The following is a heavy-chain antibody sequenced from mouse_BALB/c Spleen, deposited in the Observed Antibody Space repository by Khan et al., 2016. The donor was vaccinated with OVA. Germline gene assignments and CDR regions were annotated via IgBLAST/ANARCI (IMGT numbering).Heavy chain of an antibody. CDR2: IYPGNVNT. J-gene: IGHJ3*01. Sequence: QVQLQQSGPELVKPGTSVRISCKASGYTFTNYYINWVKQRPGQGLEWIGWIYPGNVNTKYNEKFKDKATLTADKSSSTAHMQLSSLTSEDSAVYFCASEGYYDNARAWFAYWGQGTLVTVSA. CDR3: ASEGYYDNARAWFAY. V-gene: IGHV1S56*01. CDR1: GYTFTNYY. D-gene: IGHD2-4*01.